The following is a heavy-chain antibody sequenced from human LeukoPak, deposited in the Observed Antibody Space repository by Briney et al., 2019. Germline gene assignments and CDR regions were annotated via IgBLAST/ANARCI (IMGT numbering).Heavy chain of an antibody. J-gene: IGHJ3*02. CDR3: ARGRCSAGICSGGDAFDI. CDR2: INHSGST. Sequence: ASETLSLTCAVYGGSFSGYYWSWIRQPPGKGLEWIGEINHSGSTNYNPSLKSRVTMSVDTSKNQFSLKLSSVTAADTAVYYCARGRCSAGICSGGDAFDIWGQGTMVSVSS. V-gene: IGHV4-34*01. CDR1: GGSFSGYY. D-gene: IGHD2-15*01.